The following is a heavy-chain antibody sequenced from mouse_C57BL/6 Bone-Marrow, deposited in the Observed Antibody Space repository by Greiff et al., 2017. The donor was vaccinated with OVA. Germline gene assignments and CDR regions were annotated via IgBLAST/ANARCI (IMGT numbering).Heavy chain of an antibody. CDR1: GFNIKDDY. CDR3: TPITTVVGY. Sequence: EVQLKESGAELVRPGASVKLSCTASGFNIKDDYMHWVKQRPEQGLEWIGWIDPENGDTEYASKFQGKATITADTSSNTAYLQLSSLTSEDTAVYYCTPITTVVGYWGQGTTLTVSS. CDR2: IDPENGDT. J-gene: IGHJ2*01. D-gene: IGHD1-1*01. V-gene: IGHV14-4*01.